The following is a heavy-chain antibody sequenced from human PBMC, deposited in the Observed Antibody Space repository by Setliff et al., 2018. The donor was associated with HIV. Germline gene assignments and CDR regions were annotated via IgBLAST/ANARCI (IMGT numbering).Heavy chain of an antibody. V-gene: IGHV4-39*07. CDR2: IYYSGST. J-gene: IGHJ4*02. CDR3: ARGRGSSSSWPIDY. CDR1: GGSISSSSHY. Sequence: SQTLSLTCTVSGGSISSSSHYWGWIRQSPGKGLEWIGSIYYSGSTYYNSSLKSRVTIFVDTSKNQFSLKLSSVTAADTAVYFCARGRGSSSSWPIDYWGQGTLVTVSS. D-gene: IGHD6-13*01.